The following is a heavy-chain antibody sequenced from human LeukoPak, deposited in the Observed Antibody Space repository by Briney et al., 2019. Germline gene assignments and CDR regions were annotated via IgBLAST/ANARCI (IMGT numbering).Heavy chain of an antibody. CDR3: ARLKAGYSNDWYVDYFDY. V-gene: IGHV3-7*01. CDR2: IKQERREK. Sequence: GGSLRPSCAASGFPSGSSWMSWVRQAPGKGLEWVANIKQERREKCYVDSVEGRFTICRDKAKNSLEVQINSLRAEDPAVYYCARLKAGYSNDWYVDYFDYWGEETRVSVSS. J-gene: IGHJ4*02. D-gene: IGHD6-19*01. CDR1: GFPSGSSW.